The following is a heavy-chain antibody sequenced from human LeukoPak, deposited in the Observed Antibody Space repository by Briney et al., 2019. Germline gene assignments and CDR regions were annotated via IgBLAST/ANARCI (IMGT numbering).Heavy chain of an antibody. J-gene: IGHJ4*02. Sequence: PSETLSLTCTVSGASIRSNYWSWIRQPPGKGLEWIGYMYHSGNTDFNPSLKSRVTISLDTSKNQFSLKATSVTAADTAVYYCARTMSGSYGLDYWGQGILVTVSS. V-gene: IGHV4-59*01. CDR1: GASIRSNY. CDR3: ARTMSGSYGLDY. D-gene: IGHD5-18*01. CDR2: MYHSGNT.